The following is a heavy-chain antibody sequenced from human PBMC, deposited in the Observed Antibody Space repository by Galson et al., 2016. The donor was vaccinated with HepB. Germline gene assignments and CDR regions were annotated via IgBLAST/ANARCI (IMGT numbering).Heavy chain of an antibody. J-gene: IGHJ6*02. D-gene: IGHD1-14*01. CDR1: GFTLNNAW. CDR2: IKSGPDGGTP. CDR3: STLITAPKKRRGHLLGMSMQNDADLDV. Sequence: SLRLSCATSGFTLNNAWMNWVRQAPGKGLEWVGRIKSGPDGGTPDYAAPVKGRFFLSRDDSEDTFYLQMNSLEIEDSAVYYCSTLITAPKKRRGHLLGMSMQNDADLDVWGQGTTVTVSS. V-gene: IGHV3-15*01.